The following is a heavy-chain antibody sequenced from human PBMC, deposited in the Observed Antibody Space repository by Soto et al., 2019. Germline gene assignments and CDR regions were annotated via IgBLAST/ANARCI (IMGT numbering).Heavy chain of an antibody. CDR3: ARDRSTHDY. Sequence: QVQLLQSGVEVKEPGASVKVSCQTSGYTFLSYGISWVRRAPGQGLEWMGWIGPHNGNTDYAQKFQGRLTVTTETSTSSAYMELRSLRSDDTAISYCARDRSTHDYWGQGTLVTVSS. CDR1: GYTFLSYG. V-gene: IGHV1-18*01. J-gene: IGHJ4*02. CDR2: IGPHNGNT.